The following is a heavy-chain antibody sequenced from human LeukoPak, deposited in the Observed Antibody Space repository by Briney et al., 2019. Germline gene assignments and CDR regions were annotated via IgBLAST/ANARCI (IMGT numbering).Heavy chain of an antibody. CDR1: GFTFSSYW. J-gene: IGHJ4*02. CDR3: ARDSVEWYIFDY. CDR2: TNRDGSST. Sequence: GGSLRLSCAASGFTFSSYWMHWVRQAPGKGPVWVARTNRDGSSTAYADSVKGRFTISKDNAKDTLYLLMNSLRAEDTAVYYCARDSVEWYIFDYWGQGTLVTVSS. V-gene: IGHV3-74*01. D-gene: IGHD3-3*01.